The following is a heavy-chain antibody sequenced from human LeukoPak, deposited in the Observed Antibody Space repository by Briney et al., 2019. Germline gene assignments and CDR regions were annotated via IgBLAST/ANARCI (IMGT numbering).Heavy chain of an antibody. J-gene: IGHJ4*02. CDR1: GYTFTSYG. D-gene: IGHD5-18*01. V-gene: IGHV1-18*01. CDR3: ARAGGVDTAMVTPYYFDY. Sequence: ASVKVSCKASGYTFTSYGISWVRQAPGQGLEWMGWISAYNGNTNYAQKLQGRVTMTTDTSTSTAYMELRSLRSDDTAVYYCARAGGVDTAMVTPYYFDYWGQGTLVTVSS. CDR2: ISAYNGNT.